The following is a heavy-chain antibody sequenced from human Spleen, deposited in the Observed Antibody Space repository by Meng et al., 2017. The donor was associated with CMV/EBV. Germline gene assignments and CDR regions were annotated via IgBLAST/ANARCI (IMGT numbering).Heavy chain of an antibody. CDR2: ITWDGGRT. D-gene: IGHD2-15*01. CDR1: GFTFDDYT. J-gene: IGHJ4*02. CDR3: AKEMGFCSGASCFPPDY. V-gene: IGHV3-43*01. Sequence: GGSLRLSCATSGFTFDDYTLHWVRQVPGKGLEWVSLITWDGGRTDYADSVRGRFTASRDNSKTSLFLHMKSLRTEDTAFYYCAKEMGFCSGASCFPPDYWGQGTLVTVSS.